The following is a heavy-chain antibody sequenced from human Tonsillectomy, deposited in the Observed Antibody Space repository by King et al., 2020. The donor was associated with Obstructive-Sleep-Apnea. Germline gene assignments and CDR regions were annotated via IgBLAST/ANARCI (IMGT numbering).Heavy chain of an antibody. D-gene: IGHD6-19*01. V-gene: IGHV3-9*01. Sequence: VQLVESGGALVQPGRSLRLSCAASGFNFDDYVMHWVRQAPGKGLEWVSGISWNSGSIGDASSLKGRFTISRDNAKNSLYRQMDSLRPEDTALYYCAKSFSSGWYVPFDFWGQGTLVTVSS. CDR3: AKSFSSGWYVPFDF. CDR1: GFNFDDYV. J-gene: IGHJ4*02. CDR2: ISWNSGSI.